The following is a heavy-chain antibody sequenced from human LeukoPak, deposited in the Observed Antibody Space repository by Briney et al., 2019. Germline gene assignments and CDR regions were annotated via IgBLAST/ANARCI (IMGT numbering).Heavy chain of an antibody. Sequence: PSETLSLTCTVSGGSISSSSYYWGWIRQPPGKGLEWIGSIYYSGSTYYNPSLKSRVTISVDTSKNQFSLKLSSVTAADTAVYYCARVERITMVRGVTEMGIFDYWGQGTLDTVSS. CDR3: ARVERITMVRGVTEMGIFDY. J-gene: IGHJ4*02. CDR2: IYYSGST. CDR1: GGSISSSSYY. V-gene: IGHV4-39*07. D-gene: IGHD3-10*01.